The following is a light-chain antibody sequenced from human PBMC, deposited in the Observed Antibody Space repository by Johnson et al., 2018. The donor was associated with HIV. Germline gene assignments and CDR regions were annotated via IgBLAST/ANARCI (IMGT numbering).Light chain of an antibody. J-gene: IGLJ1*01. CDR3: GTWDSSLSAYV. CDR2: DNN. Sequence: QSVLTQPPSVSAAPGQKVTISCSGSSSNIGNNYVSWYQQLPGTAPKLLIYDNNKRPSGIPDRFSGSKSGTSATLGITGLQTVDEADYYCGTWDSSLSAYVFGTGTNVTVL. V-gene: IGLV1-51*01. CDR1: SSNIGNNY.